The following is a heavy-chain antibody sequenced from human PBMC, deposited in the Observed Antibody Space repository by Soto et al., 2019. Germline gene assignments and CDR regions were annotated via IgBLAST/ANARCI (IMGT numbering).Heavy chain of an antibody. D-gene: IGHD1-1*01. CDR1: GGFVSSGSYY. CDR3: ARVERGTATTVVDAFDI. V-gene: IGHV4-61*01. CDR2: MSHSGGT. Sequence: SETLSLTCAVYGGFVSSGSYYWSWVRQPPGKGLEWIGEMSHSGGTHFNPSLKSRVTISVDTSKNQFSLKMSSVTAADTALYYCARVERGTATTVVDAFDIWGPGTMVTVSS. J-gene: IGHJ3*02.